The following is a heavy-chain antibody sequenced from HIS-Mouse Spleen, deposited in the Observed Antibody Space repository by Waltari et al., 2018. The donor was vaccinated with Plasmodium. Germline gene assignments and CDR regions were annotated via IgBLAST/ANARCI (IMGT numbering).Heavy chain of an antibody. Sequence: QVQLQQWGAGLLKPSETLSLTCAVYGGSFSGYYWSWIRQPPGKGLEWIGEINNSGSTNYNPSRKIRVTRAVDTSKNQFSLKLSSVTAADTAVYYCARLVVVASKDSYWGQGTLVTVSS. D-gene: IGHD2-15*01. V-gene: IGHV4-34*01. CDR3: ARLVVVASKDSY. CDR1: GGSFSGYY. CDR2: INNSGST. J-gene: IGHJ4*02.